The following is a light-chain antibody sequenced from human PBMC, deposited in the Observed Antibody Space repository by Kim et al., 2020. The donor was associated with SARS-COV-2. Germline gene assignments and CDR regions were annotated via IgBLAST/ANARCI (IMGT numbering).Light chain of an antibody. CDR2: DNY. CDR1: SSNIGNNF. CDR3: GTWDSSLSAGV. J-gene: IGLJ3*02. V-gene: IGLV1-51*01. Sequence: QSVLTQPPSVSAAPGQKVTISCSGSSSNIGNNFVSWYQQFPGTAPKLLIYDNYKRPSGIPDRFSGYGSGTSATLAITGLQTGDEAYYYCGTWDSSLSAGVFGGGTQLTVL.